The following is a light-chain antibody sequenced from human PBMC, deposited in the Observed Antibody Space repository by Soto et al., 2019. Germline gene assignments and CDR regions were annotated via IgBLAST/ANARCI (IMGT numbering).Light chain of an antibody. CDR2: GAS. Sequence: EIVSTQSPGTLSLSPGERATLSCRASQSVSSSYLAWYQQKPGQAPRLLIYGASSRATGIPDRFSGSGSGTDFTLTISRLEPEDFAVYYCQQYGSFPWTFGQGTKVEIK. J-gene: IGKJ1*01. CDR3: QQYGSFPWT. CDR1: QSVSSSY. V-gene: IGKV3-20*01.